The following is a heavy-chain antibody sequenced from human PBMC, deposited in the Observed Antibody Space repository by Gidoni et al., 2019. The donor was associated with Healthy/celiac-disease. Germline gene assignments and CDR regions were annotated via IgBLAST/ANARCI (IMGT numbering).Heavy chain of an antibody. J-gene: IGHJ4*02. V-gene: IGHV3-30*04. D-gene: IGHD3-10*01. CDR1: GFTSSTFA. CDR2: ISYDGSNK. CDR3: ARDAHYYGSGSPNFDY. Sequence: QVQLVESGGGVVQPGRSLRLTCAASGFTSSTFAIHWVRQAPGKGLEWVAVISYDGSNKYHADSVKGRFTISRDNSKNTLYLQMNNLRPEDTAVYYCARDAHYYGSGSPNFDYWGQGALVTVSS.